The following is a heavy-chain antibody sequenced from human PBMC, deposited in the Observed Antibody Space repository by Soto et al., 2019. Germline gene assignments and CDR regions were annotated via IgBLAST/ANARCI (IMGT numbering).Heavy chain of an antibody. D-gene: IGHD3-3*01. CDR3: ARELRFLEWLFVSYGVDV. Sequence: SQTLSLTCAISGDSVSSNSAAWNWIRQSPSRGLEWLGRTYYRSKWYNDYAVSVKNRITINPDTSKNQFSLQLNSVTPEDTAVYYCARELRFLEWLFVSYGVDVWGQGTTVTVSS. CDR2: TYYRSKWYN. CDR1: GDSVSSNSAA. V-gene: IGHV6-1*01. J-gene: IGHJ6*02.